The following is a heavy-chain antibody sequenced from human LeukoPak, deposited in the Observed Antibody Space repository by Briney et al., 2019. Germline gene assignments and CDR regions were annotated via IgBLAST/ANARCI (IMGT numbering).Heavy chain of an antibody. CDR1: GGSISSSY. CDR2: IFTGST. Sequence: PSETLSPTCTVPGGSISSSYWSWIRQPPGKALEWIGYIFTGSTTYNPSLKSRVTISVDTSKNQFSLKLSSVTAADTAVYYCARRLRTYFDYWGQGSLVTVSS. V-gene: IGHV4-4*09. J-gene: IGHJ4*02. CDR3: ARRLRTYFDY.